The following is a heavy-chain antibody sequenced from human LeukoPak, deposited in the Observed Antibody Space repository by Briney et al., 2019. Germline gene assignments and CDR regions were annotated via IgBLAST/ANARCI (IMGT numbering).Heavy chain of an antibody. D-gene: IGHD2-15*01. CDR2: IGTAGDT. CDR1: GLTFSSYD. J-gene: IGHJ4*02. V-gene: IGHV3-13*01. Sequence: PGRSLRLSCAASGLTFSSYDMHWVRQATGKGLEWVSAIGTAGDTYYPGSVKGRFTISRENAKNSLYLQMNSLRAGDTAVYYCARGRPYSSASGHFDYWGQGTLVTVSS. CDR3: ARGRPYSSASGHFDY.